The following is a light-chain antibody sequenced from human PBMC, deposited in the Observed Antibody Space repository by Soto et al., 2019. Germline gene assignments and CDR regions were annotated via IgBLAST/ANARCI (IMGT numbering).Light chain of an antibody. CDR1: SSDVGGYNY. CDR3: SSYTSIDTWV. V-gene: IGLV2-14*03. J-gene: IGLJ1*01. CDR2: DVS. Sequence: QSALTQPASVSGSPGQSITITCTGTSSDVGGYNYVSWYQQHPGKAPKVLISDVSNRPSGTSNRFSGSKSGNTASLTISGLQAEDEADYYCSSYTSIDTWVFGTGTKVTV.